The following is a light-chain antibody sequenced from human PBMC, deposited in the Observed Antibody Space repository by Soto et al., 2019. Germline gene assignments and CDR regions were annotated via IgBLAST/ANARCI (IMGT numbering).Light chain of an antibody. J-gene: IGKJ4*01. CDR3: QQYGSSPLFA. CDR1: QGVSRSY. V-gene: IGKV3-20*01. CDR2: AAS. Sequence: EIVLTQSPGTLSLSPGERATLFCRASQGVSRSYFAWYQQKPGQAPRLLIYAASSRATGVPDRFSGSGSGTDFTLNISRLEPEDFALYYCQQYGSSPLFAFGGWTKIEIK.